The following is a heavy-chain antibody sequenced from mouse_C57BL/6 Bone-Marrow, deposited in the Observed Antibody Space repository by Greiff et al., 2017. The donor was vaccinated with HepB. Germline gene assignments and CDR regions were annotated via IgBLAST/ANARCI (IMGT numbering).Heavy chain of an antibody. Sequence: QVQLKESGAELARPGASVKLSCKASGYTFTSYGISWVKQRTGQGLEWIGEIYPRSGNTYYNEKFKGKATLTADKSSSTAYMELRSLTSEDSAVYFCARGSSGYVPYAMDYWGQGTSVTVSS. CDR3: ARGSSGYVPYAMDY. J-gene: IGHJ4*01. D-gene: IGHD3-2*02. CDR2: IYPRSGNT. CDR1: GYTFTSYG. V-gene: IGHV1-81*01.